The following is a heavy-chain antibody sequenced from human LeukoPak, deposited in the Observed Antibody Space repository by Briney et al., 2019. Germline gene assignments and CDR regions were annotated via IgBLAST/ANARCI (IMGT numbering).Heavy chain of an antibody. Sequence: ASVKVSCKASGYTFTGYYMHWVRQAPGQGLEWMGWINPNSGGTNYAQKFQGRVTMTRDTSISTAYMELSRLRSDDTAVYYCAREKPYITMVRGDIFDYWGQGTLVTVSS. J-gene: IGHJ4*02. D-gene: IGHD3-10*01. CDR3: AREKPYITMVRGDIFDY. CDR1: GYTFTGYY. V-gene: IGHV1-2*02. CDR2: INPNSGGT.